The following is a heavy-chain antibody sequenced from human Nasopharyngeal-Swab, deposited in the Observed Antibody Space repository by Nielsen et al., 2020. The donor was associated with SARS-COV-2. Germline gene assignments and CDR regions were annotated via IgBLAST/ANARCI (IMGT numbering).Heavy chain of an antibody. Sequence: SETLSLPCPVSGASISSYYWSWIRQPPGKGLEWIGYIYYSGSTNYNPSLKSRVTISVDTSKNQFSLKLSSVTAADTAVYYCARGGLSLGYSYDYYYYGMDVWGQGTTVTVSS. V-gene: IGHV4-59*01. CDR2: IYYSGST. J-gene: IGHJ6*02. CDR1: GASISSYY. D-gene: IGHD5-18*01. CDR3: ARGGLSLGYSYDYYYYGMDV.